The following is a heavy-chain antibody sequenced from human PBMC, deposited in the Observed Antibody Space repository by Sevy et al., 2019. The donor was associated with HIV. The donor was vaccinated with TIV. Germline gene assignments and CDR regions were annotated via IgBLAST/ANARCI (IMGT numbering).Heavy chain of an antibody. V-gene: IGHV1-2*02. CDR3: ARERVYCSGGSCKPGGWFDP. CDR2: INPNSGGT. D-gene: IGHD2-15*01. Sequence: ASVKVSCKASGYTFTGYYMHWVRQAPGQGLEWMGWINPNSGGTNYAQKFQGRVTMTRGTSISTAYMEPSRLRSDDTAVYYCARERVYCSGGSCKPGGWFDPWGQGTLVTVSS. J-gene: IGHJ5*02. CDR1: GYTFTGYY.